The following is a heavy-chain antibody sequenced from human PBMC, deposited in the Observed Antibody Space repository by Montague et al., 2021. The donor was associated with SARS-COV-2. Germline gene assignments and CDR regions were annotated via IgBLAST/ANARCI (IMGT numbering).Heavy chain of an antibody. V-gene: IGHV3-23*01. CDR2: ITGRGSDT. Sequence: SLRLSCAASGFTFSSFAMHWVRQAPGKGLEWVSAITGRGSDTYXADSVTCRFTISRDNSKNTLYLQMNGLRDDDTAVYYCVKFGDCTGGSCYGFFDYWGQGALVTVSS. CDR3: VKFGDCTGGSCYGFFDY. D-gene: IGHD2-15*01. CDR1: GFTFSSFA. J-gene: IGHJ4*02.